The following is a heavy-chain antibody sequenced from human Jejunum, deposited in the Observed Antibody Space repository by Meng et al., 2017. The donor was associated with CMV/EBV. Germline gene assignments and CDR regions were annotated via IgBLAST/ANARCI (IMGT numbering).Heavy chain of an antibody. CDR3: ARGHWLVYYFDY. D-gene: IGHD6-19*01. CDR1: GGSSSDYD. V-gene: IGHV4-59*01. J-gene: IGHJ4*02. CDR2: IYDSGST. Sequence: TVSGGSSSDYDWTWIRQSPGKGLEWIGYIYDSGSTNYNPSLKSRVTISVDTSKNQFSLKLSSVTAADTAVYYCARGHWLVYYFDYWGQGTQVTVSS.